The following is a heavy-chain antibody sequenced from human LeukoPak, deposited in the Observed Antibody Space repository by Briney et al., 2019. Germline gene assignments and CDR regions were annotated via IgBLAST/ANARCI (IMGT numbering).Heavy chain of an antibody. CDR2: INPNSGGT. CDR1: GYTSTGYY. V-gene: IGHV1-2*02. D-gene: IGHD3-9*01. CDR3: ARGNYDILTGYLNGSPDY. Sequence: ASVKVSCKASGYTSTGYYMHWVRQAPGQGLEWMGWINPNSGGTNYAQKFQGRVTMTRDTSISTAYMELSRLRSDDTAVYYCARGNYDILTGYLNGSPDYWGQGTLVTVSS. J-gene: IGHJ4*02.